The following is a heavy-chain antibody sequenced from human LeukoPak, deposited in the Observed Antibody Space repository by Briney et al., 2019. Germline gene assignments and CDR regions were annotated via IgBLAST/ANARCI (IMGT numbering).Heavy chain of an antibody. V-gene: IGHV3-23*01. J-gene: IGHJ3*02. CDR3: AKETRSYSDAFDI. Sequence: GGSLRLSCAASGFTFTNYEMSWVRQAPGKGLEWVSAISGSGGSTYYADSVKGRFTISRDNSKNTLYLQMNSLRAEDTAVYYCAKETRSYSDAFDIWGQGTMVTVSS. CDR1: GFTFTNYE. CDR2: ISGSGGST. D-gene: IGHD1-26*01.